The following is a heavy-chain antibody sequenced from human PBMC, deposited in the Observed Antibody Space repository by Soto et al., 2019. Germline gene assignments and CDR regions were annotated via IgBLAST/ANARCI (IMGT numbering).Heavy chain of an antibody. D-gene: IGHD3-10*01. CDR3: ARRWGEGRVDY. Sequence: QVQLQESGPGLVKPSGTLSLTCAVSGGSISSSNWWSWVRQPPGKGLEWIGGIYHSGNTNYNPSHKSRVGMAADEARNQFALKLSSVTAADAAVYYCARRWGEGRVDYWGQGTLVTVSS. V-gene: IGHV4-4*02. CDR2: IYHSGNT. CDR1: GGSISSSNW. J-gene: IGHJ4*02.